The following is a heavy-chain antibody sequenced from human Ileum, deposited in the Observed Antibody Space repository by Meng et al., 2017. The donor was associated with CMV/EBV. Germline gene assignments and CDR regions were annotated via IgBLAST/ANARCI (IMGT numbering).Heavy chain of an antibody. V-gene: IGHV4-30-4*01. CDR3: AREGGGWYFDS. D-gene: IGHD6-19*01. CDR1: GDSLSTGDYY. CDR2: IYYSGST. Sequence: QLHLKSLGPGFLKPSQPLSLTCTVSGDSLSTGDYYWIWIRQPPGKGPEWIGYIYYSGSTLYNPSLKSPVTISLDKSKNQFSLRLRSVTAADTAVYFCAREGGGWYFDSWGQGTLVTVSS. J-gene: IGHJ4*02.